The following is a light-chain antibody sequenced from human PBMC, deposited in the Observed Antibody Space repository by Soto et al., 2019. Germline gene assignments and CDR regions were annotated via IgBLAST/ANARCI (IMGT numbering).Light chain of an antibody. Sequence: DIQMTQSPSTLSASVGDRVTITCRASQNINSWLAWYQQKPGKAPKLLIYKASNLESGVPSRFSGSGSGTEFTLTISSLQPDDFATYYCQQHNTFGPGTKVDI. V-gene: IGKV1-5*03. J-gene: IGKJ3*01. CDR1: QNINSW. CDR2: KAS. CDR3: QQHNT.